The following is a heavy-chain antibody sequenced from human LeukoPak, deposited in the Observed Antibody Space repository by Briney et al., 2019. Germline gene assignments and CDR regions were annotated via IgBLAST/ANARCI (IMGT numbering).Heavy chain of an antibody. V-gene: IGHV3-48*01. CDR3: SRLSPTYDILTGYLFGLDY. CDR2: ISSSSSTI. D-gene: IGHD3-9*01. CDR1: GFTFSSYS. J-gene: IGHJ4*02. Sequence: GGSLRLSCAASGFTFSSYSINWVRQAPEKGLEWVSYISSSSSTIYYADSVKGRFTISRDTAKNSLYLHMNSVRAEDTAVYYCSRLSPTYDILTGYLFGLDYWGQGTLVTVSS.